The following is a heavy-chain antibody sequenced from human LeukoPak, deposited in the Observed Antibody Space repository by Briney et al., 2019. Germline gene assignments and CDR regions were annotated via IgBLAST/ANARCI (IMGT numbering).Heavy chain of an antibody. CDR3: ARSSEGRYYYDSSGFSYYYYYMDV. Sequence: SETLSLTCTVSGGSISSYYWSWIRQPPGKGLEWIGYIYYSGSTYYNPSLRSRVTISVDTSKNQFSLKLSSVTAADTAVYYCARSSEGRYYYDSSGFSYYYYYMDVWGKGTTVTVSS. CDR2: IYYSGST. D-gene: IGHD3-22*01. J-gene: IGHJ6*03. V-gene: IGHV4-59*01. CDR1: GGSISSYY.